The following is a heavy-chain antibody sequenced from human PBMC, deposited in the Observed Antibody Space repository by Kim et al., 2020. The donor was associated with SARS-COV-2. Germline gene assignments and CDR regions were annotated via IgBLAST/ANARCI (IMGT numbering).Heavy chain of an antibody. CDR1: GFTFSSYA. D-gene: IGHD2-21*01. CDR3: ARDSGGPWVN. V-gene: IGHV3-30*04. J-gene: IGHJ4*02. Sequence: GSLRLSCAASGFTFSSYAMHWVRQAPGKGLEWVALISYDGSNKYYADSVQGRFTISRDNSKNTLYLRMNSLRAEDTAVYYCARDSGGPWVNWGQGTLVT. CDR2: ISYDGSNK.